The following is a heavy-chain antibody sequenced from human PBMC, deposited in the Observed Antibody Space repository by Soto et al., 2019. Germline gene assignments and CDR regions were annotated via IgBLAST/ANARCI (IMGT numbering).Heavy chain of an antibody. CDR1: GGTFSSYA. Sequence: QVQLVQSGAEVKKPGSSVKVSCKASGGTFSSYAISWVRQAPGQGLEWMGGIIPIFGTANYAQKFQGRVTITGDESKSTAHMELSSLRSEDTAVYYCARAPDSSSWPYYYGMDVWGQVTTVTVSS. J-gene: IGHJ6*02. V-gene: IGHV1-69*01. CDR2: IIPIFGTA. D-gene: IGHD6-13*01. CDR3: ARAPDSSSWPYYYGMDV.